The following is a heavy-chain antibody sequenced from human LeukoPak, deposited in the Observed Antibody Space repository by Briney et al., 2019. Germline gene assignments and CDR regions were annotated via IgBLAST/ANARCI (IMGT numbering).Heavy chain of an antibody. J-gene: IGHJ5*02. CDR2: IYPADSDT. D-gene: IGHD3-9*01. Sequence: GESLKISCKGSGYDFTTYWIGWVRQMPGKGLEWMGVIYPADSDTRYSPSFQGQVTISADKSISTAYLQWSSLKASDTAMYYCARGLRYFDWLPSARNWFDPWGQGTLVTVSS. CDR1: GYDFTTYW. V-gene: IGHV5-51*01. CDR3: ARGLRYFDWLPSARNWFDP.